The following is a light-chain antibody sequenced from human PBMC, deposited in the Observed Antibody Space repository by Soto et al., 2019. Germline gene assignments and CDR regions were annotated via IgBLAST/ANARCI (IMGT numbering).Light chain of an antibody. Sequence: QSVLTQPASVSGSPGQSITISCTGASSDVGGYNYVSWYQQYPGKAPKLMIYEVSNRPSGISDRFSASKSGNTASLTISGLQAEDEADYYCSSYANGGSRVFGTGTKLTV. J-gene: IGLJ1*01. CDR3: SSYANGGSRV. CDR1: SSDVGGYNY. CDR2: EVS. V-gene: IGLV2-14*01.